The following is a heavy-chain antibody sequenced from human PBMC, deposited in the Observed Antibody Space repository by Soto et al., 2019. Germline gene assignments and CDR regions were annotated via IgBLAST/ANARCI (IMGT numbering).Heavy chain of an antibody. D-gene: IGHD3-3*01. CDR2: IRSKAYGGTT. V-gene: IGHV3-49*03. Sequence: GGSLRLSCTASGFTFGDYAMSWFRQAPGKGLEWVGFIRSKAYGGTTEYAASVKGRFTISRDDSKSIAYLQMNSLKTEDTAVYYCTSSSPGYNLYDFWSGYLSYFDYWGQGTLVTVSS. CDR3: TSSSPGYNLYDFWSGYLSYFDY. J-gene: IGHJ4*02. CDR1: GFTFGDYA.